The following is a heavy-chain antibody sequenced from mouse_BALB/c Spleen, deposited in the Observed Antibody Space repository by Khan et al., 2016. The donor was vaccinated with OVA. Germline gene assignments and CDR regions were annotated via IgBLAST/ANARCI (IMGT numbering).Heavy chain of an antibody. CDR1: GFAFSYYD. CDR2: ISTGGDDT. J-gene: IGHJ2*01. V-gene: IGHV5-12-1*01. CDR3: TRPHYYGSNYYFDY. Sequence: EVELVESGGGLVKPGGSQKLSCAASGFAFSYYDMSWVRQTPEKRLEWVAFISTGGDDTYYPDTVKGRFAISRDNAANTPYLQMSNLKSEDTAMYYGTRPHYYGSNYYFDYWGQGTTLTVSS. D-gene: IGHD1-1*01.